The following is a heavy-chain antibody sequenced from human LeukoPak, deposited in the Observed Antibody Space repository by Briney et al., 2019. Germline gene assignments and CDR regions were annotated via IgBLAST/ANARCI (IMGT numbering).Heavy chain of an antibody. CDR2: ISSSSTYI. V-gene: IGHV3-21*01. Sequence: PGGSLRLSCVASGFTFNNYSMNWVRQAPWKGLEWVSSISSSSTYIYHADSVKGRFTISRDNAKNSLYLQMNGLRAEDTAVYYCARDSGIYRTIDYWGQGTLVTVSS. CDR1: GFTFNNYS. D-gene: IGHD1-26*01. CDR3: ARDSGIYRTIDY. J-gene: IGHJ4*02.